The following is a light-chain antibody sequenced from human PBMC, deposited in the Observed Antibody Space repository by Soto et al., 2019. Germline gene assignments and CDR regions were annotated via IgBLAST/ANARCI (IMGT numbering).Light chain of an antibody. CDR3: QSYDRSLSVV. Sequence: QSVLTQPPSVSGAPGQGVTISCTGSRSNIGAGYAVQWYQQLPGTAPKLLIYDNSARPSGVPDRFSGSKSGTSASLAIAGLQAEDEADYYCQSYDRSLSVVFGGGTKVTVL. CDR1: RSNIGAGYA. V-gene: IGLV1-40*01. CDR2: DNS. J-gene: IGLJ2*01.